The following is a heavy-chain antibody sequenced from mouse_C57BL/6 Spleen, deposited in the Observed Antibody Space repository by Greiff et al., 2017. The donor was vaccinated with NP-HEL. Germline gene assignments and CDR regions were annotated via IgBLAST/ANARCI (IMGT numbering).Heavy chain of an antibody. V-gene: IGHV14-2*01. CDR1: GFNIKDYY. Sequence: EVQRVESGAELVKPGASVKLSCTASGFNIKDYYMHWVKQRTEQGLEWIGRIDPEDGETKYAPKFQGKATITADTSSNTAYLQLSSLTSEDTAVYYCALYGSSPYYAMDYWGQGTSVTVSS. J-gene: IGHJ4*01. CDR2: IDPEDGET. CDR3: ALYGSSPYYAMDY. D-gene: IGHD1-1*01.